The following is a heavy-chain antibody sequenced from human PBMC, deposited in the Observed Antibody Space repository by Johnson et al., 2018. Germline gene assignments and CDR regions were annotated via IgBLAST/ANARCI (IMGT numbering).Heavy chain of an antibody. Sequence: VQLVESGGGLVKPGESLKLSCAASGFSFTKAWMKWVRQAPGKGLEWVGRVRAEAEGATIKYAAPVKGRFTISRDDATNNLYLQMNSLKTENTAVYYCVTDLVFGWLISYAFDLWGQGTMVTFSS. D-gene: IGHD3-9*01. CDR3: VTDLVFGWLISYAFDL. V-gene: IGHV3-15*07. J-gene: IGHJ3*01. CDR1: GFSFTKAW. CDR2: VRAEAEGATI.